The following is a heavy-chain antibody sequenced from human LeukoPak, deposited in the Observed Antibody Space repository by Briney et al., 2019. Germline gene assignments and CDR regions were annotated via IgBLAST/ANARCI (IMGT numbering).Heavy chain of an antibody. D-gene: IGHD3-22*01. Sequence: PGGSLRLSCAASGFTFSSYAMSWVRQAPGKGLEWVANIKQDGSEKYYVDSVKGRFTISRDNAKNSLYLQMSSLRADETAVYYCARDTYGSSGLYLDFWGQGTLDTVSS. CDR3: ARDTYGSSGLYLDF. J-gene: IGHJ4*02. CDR2: IKQDGSEK. CDR1: GFTFSSYA. V-gene: IGHV3-7*01.